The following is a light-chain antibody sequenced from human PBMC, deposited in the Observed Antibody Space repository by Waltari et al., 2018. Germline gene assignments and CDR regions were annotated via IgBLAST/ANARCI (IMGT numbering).Light chain of an antibody. J-gene: IGLJ1*01. CDR1: SSAAGGSNY. Sequence: QSALTQTASVSGSPGQSIPISCTGTSSAAGGSNYLSWYHQHPGKAPKLMLYDVSKLPSGVSNRFSGSKSGNTASLTISGLQAEDEADYYCCSYAGSSTFYVFGTGTKVTVL. V-gene: IGLV2-23*02. CDR3: CSYAGSSTFYV. CDR2: DVS.